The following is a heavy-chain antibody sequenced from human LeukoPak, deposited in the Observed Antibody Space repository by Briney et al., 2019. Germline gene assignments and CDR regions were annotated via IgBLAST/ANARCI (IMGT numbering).Heavy chain of an antibody. CDR2: MNPNSGHS. Sequence: ASVKVSCKTSGYTFTGYDVNWVRQATGQGLEWVGWMNPNSGHSGYAQKFQGRITLTRNTSINTAYMELSSLTSEDTAVYYCARSIPLWKALRRDWFDPWGQGTLVTVSS. J-gene: IGHJ5*02. D-gene: IGHD3-16*01. CDR3: ARSIPLWKALRRDWFDP. CDR1: GYTFTGYD. V-gene: IGHV1-8*01.